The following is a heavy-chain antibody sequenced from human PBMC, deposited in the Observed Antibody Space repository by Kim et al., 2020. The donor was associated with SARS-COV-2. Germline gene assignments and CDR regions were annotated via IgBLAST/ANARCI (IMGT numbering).Heavy chain of an antibody. J-gene: IGHJ6*02. CDR1: GFIFSKSC. V-gene: IGHV3-7*03. CDR2: VNDDANQT. CDR3: ARGAYDSAWDV. Sequence: GGSLRLSCAASGFIFSKSCMAWVRQPPGKGLEWVANVNDDANQTYYLDSVRGRFTISRDNARNSVYLQMNSLRVEDTALYYCARGAYDSAWDVWGQGTTV. D-gene: IGHD2-21*01.